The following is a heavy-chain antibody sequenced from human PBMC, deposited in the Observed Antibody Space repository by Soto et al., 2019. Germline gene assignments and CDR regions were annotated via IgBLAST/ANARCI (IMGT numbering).Heavy chain of an antibody. CDR1: GFSFSTYA. CDR2: ISGSGGTT. D-gene: IGHD6-13*01. V-gene: IGHV3-23*01. J-gene: IGHJ1*01. Sequence: EVQLLESGGGLVQPEGSLRPSCAASGFSFSTYAMSWVRQAPGKGLEWVSGISGSGGTTYYADSVKGRFTISRDNSKNTLYLQVNSLRAEDTAVYYCAKDQAAAGTISRYFQHWGQGTLVTVSS. CDR3: AKDQAAAGTISRYFQH.